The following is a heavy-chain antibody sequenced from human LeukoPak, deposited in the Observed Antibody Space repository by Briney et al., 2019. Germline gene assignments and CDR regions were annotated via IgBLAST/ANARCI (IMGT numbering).Heavy chain of an antibody. D-gene: IGHD2-15*01. Sequence: SVKVSCKASGGTFSSYAISWVRQAPGQGLEWMGRIIPILGIANYAQKYQGRVTITADKSTSTAYMELSSLRSEDTAVYYCASRAGTDGGYWGQGTLVTVSS. CDR1: GGTFSSYA. J-gene: IGHJ4*02. CDR3: ASRAGTDGGY. CDR2: IIPILGIA. V-gene: IGHV1-69*04.